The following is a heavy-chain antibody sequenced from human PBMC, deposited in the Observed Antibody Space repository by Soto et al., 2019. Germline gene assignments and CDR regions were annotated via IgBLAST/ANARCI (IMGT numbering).Heavy chain of an antibody. V-gene: IGHV3-30*18. CDR2: ISCDGSNK. D-gene: IGHD2-2*01. CDR1: GFTFSSYG. J-gene: IGHJ6*02. CDR3: AKDTGGVVPAAMRLTLYYGMDV. Sequence: GGSLRLSCAASGFTFSSYGMHWVRQAPGKGLEWVAVISCDGSNKYYADSVKGRFTISRDNSKNTLYLQMNSLRAEDTAEYYCAKDTGGVVPAAMRLTLYYGMDVWGQGTTVTVSS.